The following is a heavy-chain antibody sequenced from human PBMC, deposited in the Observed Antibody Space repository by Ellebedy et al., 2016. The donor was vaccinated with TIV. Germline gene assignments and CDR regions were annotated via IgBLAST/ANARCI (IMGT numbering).Heavy chain of an antibody. V-gene: IGHV3-33*01. CDR2: IWYDGSNK. J-gene: IGHJ4*02. CDR3: AREPNYYDSSGYGTENDY. Sequence: GGSLRLXXAASGFTFSSYGMHWVRQAPGKGLEWGAVIWYDGSNKYYADSVKGRFTISRDNSKNTLYLQMNSLRAEDTAVYYCAREPNYYDSSGYGTENDYWGQGTLVTVSS. D-gene: IGHD3-22*01. CDR1: GFTFSSYG.